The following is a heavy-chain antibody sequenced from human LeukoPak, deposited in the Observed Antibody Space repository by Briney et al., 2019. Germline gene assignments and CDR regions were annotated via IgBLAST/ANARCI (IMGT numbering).Heavy chain of an antibody. CDR2: INHSGST. CDR3: ARVRGYGRTDY. V-gene: IGHV4-34*01. CDR1: GGSFSGYY. Sequence: SETLSLTCAVYGGSFSGYYWSWIRQPPGKGLEWIGEINHSGSTNYNPSLKSRVTISVDTSKNQFSLKLSSVTAADTAVYYCARVRGYGRTDYWGQGTLVTDSS. D-gene: IGHD5-18*01. J-gene: IGHJ4*02.